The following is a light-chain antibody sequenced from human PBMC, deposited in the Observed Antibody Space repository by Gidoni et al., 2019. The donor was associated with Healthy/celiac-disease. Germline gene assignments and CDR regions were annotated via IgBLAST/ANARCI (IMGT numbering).Light chain of an antibody. CDR3: QQYGSSPWT. CDR2: GAS. V-gene: IGKV3-20*01. CDR1: QSVSSSY. Sequence: EIVLTQSPGTLSLSPGERATLSCRASQSVSSSYLAGDQQKPGQAPGLLIYGASSRATGIPDRFSGSGSGTDFTLTISRLEPEDFAVYYCQQYGSSPWTFGQGTKVEIK. J-gene: IGKJ1*01.